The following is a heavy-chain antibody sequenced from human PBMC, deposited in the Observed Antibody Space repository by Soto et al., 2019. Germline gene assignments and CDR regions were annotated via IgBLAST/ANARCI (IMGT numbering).Heavy chain of an antibody. CDR3: AKEVIAGDYAFYYYYMDV. CDR2: ISGSGGST. J-gene: IGHJ6*03. D-gene: IGHD4-17*01. V-gene: IGHV3-23*01. CDR1: GFTFSSYA. Sequence: GGSLRLSCAASGFTFSSYAMSWVRQAPGKGLEWVSAISGSGGSTYYADSVKGRFTISRDNSKNTLYLQMNSLRAEDTAVYYCAKEVIAGDYAFYYYYMDVWGKGTTVTVSS.